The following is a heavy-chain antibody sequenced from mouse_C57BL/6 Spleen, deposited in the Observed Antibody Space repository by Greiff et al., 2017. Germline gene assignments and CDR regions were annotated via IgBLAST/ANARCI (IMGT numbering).Heavy chain of an antibody. CDR2: INPNNGGT. J-gene: IGHJ2*01. V-gene: IGHV1-22*01. CDR1: GYTFTDYN. CDR3: AKDFYYDYDGYYFDD. Sequence: EVQLQQSGPELVKPGASVKMSCKASGYTFTDYNMHWVKQSHGKSLEWIGYINPNNGGTSYNQKFKGKATLTVNKSSSTAYMELRSLTSEDSAVYYCAKDFYYDYDGYYFDDWGQGTTLTVSS. D-gene: IGHD2-4*01.